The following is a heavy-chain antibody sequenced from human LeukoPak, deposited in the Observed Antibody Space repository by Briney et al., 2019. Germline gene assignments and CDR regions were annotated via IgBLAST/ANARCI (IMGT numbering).Heavy chain of an antibody. CDR2: ITKSSTYV. CDR3: ARGSGVHV. J-gene: IGHJ4*02. V-gene: IGHV3-21*04. Sequence: GGSLRLSCEAPGFTFRTHCMNWVRQAPGKGLEWVSSITKSSTYVYYADSVKGRFTISRDNANNTLFLQMNNLGVDDTGVYYCARGSGVHVWGQGTLVIVSS. D-gene: IGHD3-10*01. CDR1: GFTFRTHC.